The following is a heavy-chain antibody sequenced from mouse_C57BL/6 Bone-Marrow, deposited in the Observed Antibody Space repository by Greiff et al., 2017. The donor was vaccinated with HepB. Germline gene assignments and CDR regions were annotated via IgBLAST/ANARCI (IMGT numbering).Heavy chain of an antibody. CDR3: ARQLRLLAWFAY. Sequence: VQLQQSGAELARPGASVKLSCKASGYTFTSSGISWVKQRTGQGLEWIGEIYPRSGNTYYNEKFKGKATLTADKSSSTAYMELRSLTSEDSAVYFCARQLRLLAWFAYWGQGTLVTVSA. J-gene: IGHJ3*01. V-gene: IGHV1-81*01. D-gene: IGHD3-2*02. CDR1: GYTFTSSG. CDR2: IYPRSGNT.